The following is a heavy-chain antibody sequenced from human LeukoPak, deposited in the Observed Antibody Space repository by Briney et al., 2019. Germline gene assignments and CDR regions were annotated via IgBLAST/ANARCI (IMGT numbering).Heavy chain of an antibody. V-gene: IGHV3-30*02. CDR2: IRYDGSNK. CDR1: GFTFSSYG. D-gene: IGHD3-22*01. J-gene: IGHJ4*02. CDR3: AKAYYYDSSGYLDY. Sequence: RSGGSLRLSCAASGFTFSSYGMHWVRQAPGKGLEWVAFIRYDGSNKYYADSVKGRFTISRDNSENTLYLQMNSLRAKDTAVYYCAKAYYYDSSGYLDYWGQGTLVTVSS.